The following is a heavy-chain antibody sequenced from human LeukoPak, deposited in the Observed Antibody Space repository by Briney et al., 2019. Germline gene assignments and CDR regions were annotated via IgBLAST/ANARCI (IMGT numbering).Heavy chain of an antibody. J-gene: IGHJ6*02. Sequence: SVKVSCKASGFTFTTSAMQWVRQARGQRLEWIGWVVVGSGDTNYAQKFQERVTITRDMSTSTAYMELSSLRSEDTAVYYCAVADGTTGTLKEYYYGMDVWGQGTTVTVSS. CDR1: GFTFTTSA. CDR2: VVVGSGDT. D-gene: IGHD1-1*01. V-gene: IGHV1-58*02. CDR3: AVADGTTGTLKEYYYGMDV.